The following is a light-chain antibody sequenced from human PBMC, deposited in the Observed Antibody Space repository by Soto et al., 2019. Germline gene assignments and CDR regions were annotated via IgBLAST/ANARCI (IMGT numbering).Light chain of an antibody. Sequence: DIVLTQSPGTLSLSPGDRATLSCRSSQSVNSNYLAWYQQKPGQARRLLIFGASTRATGIPDRFRGSGSGTDFTLTINRLEPEDFAVYYCQQYGRTFGQGTKLEIK. V-gene: IGKV3-20*01. CDR3: QQYGRT. J-gene: IGKJ2*01. CDR1: QSVNSNY. CDR2: GAS.